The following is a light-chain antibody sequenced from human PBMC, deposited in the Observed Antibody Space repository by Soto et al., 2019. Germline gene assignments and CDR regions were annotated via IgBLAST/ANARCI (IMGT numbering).Light chain of an antibody. Sequence: QPVLTQPPSASGSPGQSVTISCTGSNTDVGAYNYVTWYQQYPGKAPTVMIYEVTKRPSGVPARFSGSRSGNTASLTVSGLQAEDEADYYCSSYAGSNVWVFGGGTKLTVL. CDR2: EVT. CDR3: SSYAGSNVWV. CDR1: NTDVGAYNY. V-gene: IGLV2-8*01. J-gene: IGLJ3*02.